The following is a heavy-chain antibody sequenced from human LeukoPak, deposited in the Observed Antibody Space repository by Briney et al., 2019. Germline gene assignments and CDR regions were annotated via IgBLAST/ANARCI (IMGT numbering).Heavy chain of an antibody. J-gene: IGHJ4*02. V-gene: IGHV1-18*01. CDR1: GYTFTSYG. Sequence: ASVKVSCKASGYTFTSYGISWVRQAPGQGLEWMGWISAYNGNTNYAQKLQGRVTMTRDTSTSTVYMELSSLRSEDTAVYYCARGFGPYYYDSTGYYNFDYWGQGTLVTVSS. D-gene: IGHD3-22*01. CDR2: ISAYNGNT. CDR3: ARGFGPYYYDSTGYYNFDY.